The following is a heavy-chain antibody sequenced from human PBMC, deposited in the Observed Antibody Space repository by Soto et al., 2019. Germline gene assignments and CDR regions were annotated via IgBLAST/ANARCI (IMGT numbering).Heavy chain of an antibody. J-gene: IGHJ6*02. V-gene: IGHV1-18*01. CDR2: SGAHNGNT. D-gene: IGHD3-3*01. CDR3: AREREWLLGWYGMDV. CDR1: GYTFTSYG. Sequence: QVQLVQSGAEVKKPGASVKVSCKASGYTFTSYGIGWVRQAPGQGLEWMGWSGAHNGNTNYAQKFQGRVTMTTETSTSTAYMELRSLRSDDTAVYYCAREREWLLGWYGMDVWGQGTTVTVSS.